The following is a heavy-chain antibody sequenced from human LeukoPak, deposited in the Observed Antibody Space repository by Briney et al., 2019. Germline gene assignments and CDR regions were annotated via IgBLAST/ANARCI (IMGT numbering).Heavy chain of an antibody. V-gene: IGHV3-21*01. CDR3: ARDGGITIFGVVSDAFDI. J-gene: IGHJ3*02. D-gene: IGHD3-3*01. CDR1: GFTFSSYS. CDR2: ISSSSSYI. Sequence: GGSLRLSCAASGFTFSSYSMNWVRQAPGKGLEWVSSISSSSSYIYYADSVKGRFTISRDNAKNSLYLQMNCLRAEDTAVYYCARDGGITIFGVVSDAFDIWGQGTMVTVSS.